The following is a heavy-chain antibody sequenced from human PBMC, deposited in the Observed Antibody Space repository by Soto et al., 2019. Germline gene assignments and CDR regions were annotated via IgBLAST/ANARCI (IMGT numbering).Heavy chain of an antibody. CDR3: ARENHYGALQSYYFDY. CDR2: IKQDGSEK. CDR1: GFTFSSYW. D-gene: IGHD3-16*01. Sequence: PGGSLRLSCAASGFTFSSYWMSWVRQAPGKGLEWVANIKQDGSEKYYVDYVKGRFTISRDNAKNSLYLQMNSLRAEDTAVYYCARENHYGALQSYYFDYWGQGTLVTVSS. J-gene: IGHJ4*02. V-gene: IGHV3-7*01.